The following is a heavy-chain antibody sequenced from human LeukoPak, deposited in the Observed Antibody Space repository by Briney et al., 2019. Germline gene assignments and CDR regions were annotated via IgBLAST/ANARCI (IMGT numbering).Heavy chain of an antibody. CDR1: GGSISSGNW. CDR2: IYNSGST. D-gene: IGHD6-13*01. V-gene: IGHV4-4*02. CDR3: ARQAYSSNLGWFDP. J-gene: IGHJ5*02. Sequence: SETLSLTCAVSGGSISSGNWWSWVRQPPGKGLEWIGNIYNSGSTYYNPSLKSRVTISVDTSKNQFSLKLSSVTAADTAVYYCARQAYSSNLGWFDPWGQGTLVTVSS.